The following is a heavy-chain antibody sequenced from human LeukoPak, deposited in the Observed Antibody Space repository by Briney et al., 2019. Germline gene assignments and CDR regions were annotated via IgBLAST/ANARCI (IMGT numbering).Heavy chain of an antibody. V-gene: IGHV1-18*01. Sequence: ASVKVSYKASGYTFTSYGISWVRQAPGQGLEWMGWISAYNGNTNYAQKLQGRVTMTTDTSTSTAYMELRSLRSDDTAVYYCARDSVPYCSGGSCYWFDPWGQGTLVTVSS. J-gene: IGHJ5*02. CDR2: ISAYNGNT. CDR1: GYTFTSYG. CDR3: ARDSVPYCSGGSCYWFDP. D-gene: IGHD2-15*01.